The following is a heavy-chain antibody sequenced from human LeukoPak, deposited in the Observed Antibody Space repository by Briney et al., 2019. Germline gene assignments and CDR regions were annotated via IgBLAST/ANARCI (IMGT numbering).Heavy chain of an antibody. J-gene: IGHJ6*02. CDR3: ATGVRYYDILTGYYARYGMDV. V-gene: IGHV1-24*01. CDR2: FDPEDGET. Sequence: ASVKVSCKVSGYTLTELSMHWVRQAPGKGLEWMGGFDPEDGETIYAQKLQGRVTMTEDTSTDTAYMELSSLRSEDTAVYYCATGVRYYDILTGYYARYGMDVWGQGTTVTVSS. D-gene: IGHD3-9*01. CDR1: GYTLTELS.